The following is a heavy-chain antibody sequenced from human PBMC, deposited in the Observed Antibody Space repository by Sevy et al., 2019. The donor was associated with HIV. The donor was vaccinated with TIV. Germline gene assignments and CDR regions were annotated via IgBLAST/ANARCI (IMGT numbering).Heavy chain of an antibody. V-gene: IGHV1-2*02. CDR1: GYTFTGYY. Sequence: ASVKVSCKASGYTFTGYYMHWVRQAPEQGLEWMGRINPDSGGPNYAPKFQGRVTLTRDTSISTAYMELSRLKSDDTAVYYCVRDDRDGYFDYWGQGTLVTVSS. CDR2: INPDSGGP. J-gene: IGHJ4*02. CDR3: VRDDRDGYFDY.